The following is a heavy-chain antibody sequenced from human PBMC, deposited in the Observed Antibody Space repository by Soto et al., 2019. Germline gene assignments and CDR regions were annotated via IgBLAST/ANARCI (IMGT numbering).Heavy chain of an antibody. CDR3: ARARQRDTGRGLDV. CDR1: GDSINNYF. Sequence: ETLSLTCTISGDSINNYFWNWIRQSPGKGLEWIGYISYSGSTSYNPSLQSRVTISSDTSKNQFSLELSSVTAADTAVYYCARARQRDTGRGLDVWGQGTTVTVSS. D-gene: IGHD5-18*01. J-gene: IGHJ6*02. CDR2: ISYSGST. V-gene: IGHV4-59*01.